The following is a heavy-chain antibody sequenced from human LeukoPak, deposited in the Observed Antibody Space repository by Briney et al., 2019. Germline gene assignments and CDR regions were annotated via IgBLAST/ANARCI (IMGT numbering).Heavy chain of an antibody. CDR3: AKAMGGRGAYFDY. Sequence: PGGSLSLSCAASGFTFSSYAMSWVRQAPGKGLEWVSAISGSGGSTYYADSVKGRFTISRDNSKNTLYLQMNSLRAEDTAVYYCAKAMGGRGAYFDYWGQGTLVTVSS. CDR2: ISGSGGST. V-gene: IGHV3-23*01. J-gene: IGHJ4*02. D-gene: IGHD3-10*01. CDR1: GFTFSSYA.